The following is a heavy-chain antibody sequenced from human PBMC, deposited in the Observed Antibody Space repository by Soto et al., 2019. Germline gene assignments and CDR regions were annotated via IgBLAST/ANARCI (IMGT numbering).Heavy chain of an antibody. CDR2: SCYSGST. CDR1: GGSISSSSDY. CDR3: AGQGYWSGGSCSSGGSEFDY. D-gene: IGHD2-15*01. V-gene: IGHV4-39*01. J-gene: IGHJ4*02. Sequence: QVQLQESGPGLVKPSETLTLTCTVSGGSISSSSDYSRWVRQPPGKGLERIGGSCYSGSTYYNPCLKVRFTLSVHTSTKLFSRQLRSVAAADPAVSECAGQGYWSGGSCSSGGSEFDYWGQGTLVTVSS.